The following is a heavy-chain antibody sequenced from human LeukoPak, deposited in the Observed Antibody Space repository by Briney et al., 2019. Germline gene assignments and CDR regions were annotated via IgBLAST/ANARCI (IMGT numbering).Heavy chain of an antibody. V-gene: IGHV1-2*02. Sequence: GASVKVSCKTSGYTFIGYYMHWVRQAPGQGLEWMGWINPNTGGTNFAQNFQGRVTMTRATSISTAYMELSRLRSDDTAVYYCARAGSAKATRRRMGYYYFMDIWGNGTTVTVSS. D-gene: IGHD6-6*01. CDR1: GYTFIGYY. CDR2: INPNTGGT. CDR3: ARAGSAKATRRRMGYYYFMDI. J-gene: IGHJ6*03.